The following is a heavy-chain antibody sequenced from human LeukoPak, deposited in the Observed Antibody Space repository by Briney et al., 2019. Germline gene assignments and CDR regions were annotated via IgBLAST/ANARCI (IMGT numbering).Heavy chain of an antibody. V-gene: IGHV4-59*08. CDR2: ISDSGST. J-gene: IGHJ6*02. D-gene: IGHD6-19*01. CDR3: ARQGAVAGTYYYALDV. CDR1: GGSISNYY. Sequence: PSETLSLTCTVSGGSISNYYWSWIRQPPGKGLEWIGYISDSGSTTHNPSLKSRVTMSVDSSKNQFSLKLSSLTATDTAVYYCARQGAVAGTYYYALDVWGQGTTVTVSS.